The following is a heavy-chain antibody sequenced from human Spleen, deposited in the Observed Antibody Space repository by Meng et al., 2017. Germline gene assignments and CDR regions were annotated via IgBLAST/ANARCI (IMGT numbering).Heavy chain of an antibody. CDR3: ARGVGSYDYVWGSYRHIDAFDI. Sequence: ASVKVSCKASGYNFIHYWIYWVRQAPGQGLEWIGWINPNSGGTNYAQKFQGRVTMTRDTSISTAYMELSRLRSDDTAVYYCARGVGSYDYVWGSYRHIDAFDIWGQGTTVTVSS. D-gene: IGHD3-16*02. CDR1: GYNFIHYW. V-gene: IGHV1-2*02. J-gene: IGHJ3*02. CDR2: INPNSGGT.